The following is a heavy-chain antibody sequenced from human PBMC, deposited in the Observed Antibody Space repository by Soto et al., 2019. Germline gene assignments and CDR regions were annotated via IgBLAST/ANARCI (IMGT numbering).Heavy chain of an antibody. Sequence: LSLTCTVSGGSISSYFWSWNRQPPGKGLEWIGSISYSGSTNYNPSLKSRVTISVDPSKNEFSLKMNSVTAADTAVYYCAREGTVSVWGQGTTVTVSS. CDR1: GGSISSYF. CDR3: AREGTVSV. J-gene: IGHJ6*02. V-gene: IGHV4-59*01. D-gene: IGHD4-17*01. CDR2: ISYSGST.